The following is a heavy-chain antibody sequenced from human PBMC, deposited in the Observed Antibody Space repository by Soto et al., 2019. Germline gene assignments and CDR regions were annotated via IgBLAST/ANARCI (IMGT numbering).Heavy chain of an antibody. CDR1: GFTFSSYW. V-gene: IGHV3-7*01. D-gene: IGHD3-3*01. J-gene: IGHJ6*03. CDR2: IKQDGSEK. CDR3: ARDDRITIFGVAWYYYYYMDV. Sequence: GGSLRLSCAASGFTFSSYWMSWVRQAPGKGLEWVANIKQDGSEKYYVDSVKGRFTISRDNAKNSLYLQMNSLRAEDTAVYYCARDDRITIFGVAWYYYYYMDVWGKGTTVTVSS.